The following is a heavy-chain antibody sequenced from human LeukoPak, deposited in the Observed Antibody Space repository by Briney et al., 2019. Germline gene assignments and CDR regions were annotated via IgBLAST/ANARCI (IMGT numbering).Heavy chain of an antibody. CDR1: GFTFSSYA. CDR2: ISYDGSNK. V-gene: IGHV3-30-3*01. D-gene: IGHD6-13*01. J-gene: IGHJ4*02. Sequence: PGGSLRLSCAASGFTFSSYAMHWVRQAPGKGLEWVAVISYDGSNKYYADSVKGRFTISRDNSKNTLYLQMNSLRAEDTAVYYCARGSSSWYVYWGQGTLVTVSS. CDR3: ARGSSSWYVY.